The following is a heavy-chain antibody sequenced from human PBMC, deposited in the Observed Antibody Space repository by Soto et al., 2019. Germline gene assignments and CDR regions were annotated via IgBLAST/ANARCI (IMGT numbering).Heavy chain of an antibody. Sequence: QVQLGQSRAEVKKPGASVKVSCKTSLYTFTNYGFSWVRQAPGQGLEWMGWISPYSGNTNYAQKLQGRVTLTTDTSTTTAYLELRSLKSDDTAVYYCATQTYNGDWPEGNYLDSWGQGTLVTVSS. D-gene: IGHD4-17*01. J-gene: IGHJ4*02. CDR1: LYTFTNYG. CDR3: ATQTYNGDWPEGNYLDS. CDR2: ISPYSGNT. V-gene: IGHV1-18*01.